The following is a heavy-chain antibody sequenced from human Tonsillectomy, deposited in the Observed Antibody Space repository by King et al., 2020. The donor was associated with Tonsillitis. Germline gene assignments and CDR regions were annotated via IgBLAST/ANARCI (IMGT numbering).Heavy chain of an antibody. J-gene: IGHJ6*03. D-gene: IGHD2-8*01. V-gene: IGHV4-61*02. Sequence: QLQESGPGLVKPSQTLSLTCTVSGGSISSGSDYWSWIRQPPGKGLEWIGRIYTIGSTNSYPSPTSLGTMSLDTSKNQYSLMLSSVTAADTAIYYCARVEGVRAYYYYMDVWGKGTTVTVSS. CDR3: ARVEGVRAYYYYMDV. CDR2: IYTIGST. CDR1: GGSISSGSDY.